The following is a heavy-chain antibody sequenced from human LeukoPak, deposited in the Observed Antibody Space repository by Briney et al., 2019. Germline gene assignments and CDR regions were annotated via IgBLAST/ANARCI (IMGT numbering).Heavy chain of an antibody. J-gene: IGHJ6*02. CDR2: ISYDGSNK. Sequence: PGGSLRLSCTASGVTFNNYAMAWVRQAPGKGLEWVAVISYDGSNKYYADSVKGRFTISRDNSKNTLYLQMNSLRAEDTAVYYCARGLHYYYYGMDVWGQGTTVTVSS. CDR1: GVTFNNYA. V-gene: IGHV3-30-3*01. D-gene: IGHD3-10*01. CDR3: ARGLHYYYYGMDV.